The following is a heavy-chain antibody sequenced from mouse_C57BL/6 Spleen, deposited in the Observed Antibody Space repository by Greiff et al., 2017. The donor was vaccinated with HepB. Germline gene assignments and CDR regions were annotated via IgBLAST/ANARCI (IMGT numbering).Heavy chain of an antibody. CDR2: IWSGGST. CDR1: GFSLTSYG. CDR3: ARTGGQLRPWFAY. J-gene: IGHJ3*01. D-gene: IGHD3-2*02. V-gene: IGHV2-2*01. Sequence: VQLQQSGPGLVQPSQSLSITCTVSGFSLTSYGVHWVRQSPGKGLEWLGVIWSGGSTDYNAAFISRLSISKDNSKSQVFFKMNSLQADDTAIYYCARTGGQLRPWFAYWGQGTLVTVSA.